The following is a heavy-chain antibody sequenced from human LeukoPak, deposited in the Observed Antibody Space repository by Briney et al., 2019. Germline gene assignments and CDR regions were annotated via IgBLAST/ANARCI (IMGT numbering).Heavy chain of an antibody. J-gene: IGHJ4*02. D-gene: IGHD6-25*01. CDR3: ATSHHTSSGQNFDY. V-gene: IGHV3-7*01. CDR1: GLTLSDYW. CDR2: IDQDGSAK. Sequence: GGSLRLSCEASGLTLSDYWMSWVRQAPGKGLEWVANIDQDGSAKYYVDSVKGRFTISRDNADSSLYLQMNALRADDTAMYYCATSHHTSSGQNFDYWGQGTLVSVSS.